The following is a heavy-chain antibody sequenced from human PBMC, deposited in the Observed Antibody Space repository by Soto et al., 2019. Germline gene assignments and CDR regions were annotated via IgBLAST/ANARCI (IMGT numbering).Heavy chain of an antibody. Sequence: GTSVKVSCKASGYTFTNYGISWVRQAPGQGLEWMGWISTYNGNTNYAQKIQGRVTMTTDTSTSTAYLELRSLRSDDTALYYCAKWSFVRKSGWPNSGDYYGMDIWGQGPTVTVS. D-gene: IGHD6-19*01. CDR1: GYTFTNYG. CDR3: AKWSFVRKSGWPNSGDYYGMDI. J-gene: IGHJ6*02. CDR2: ISTYNGNT. V-gene: IGHV1-18*04.